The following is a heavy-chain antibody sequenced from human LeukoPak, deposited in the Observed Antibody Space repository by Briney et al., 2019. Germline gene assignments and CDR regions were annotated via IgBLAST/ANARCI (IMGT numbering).Heavy chain of an antibody. D-gene: IGHD6-13*01. V-gene: IGHV3-23*01. J-gene: IGHJ4*02. CDR1: GLTFSSNG. Sequence: GGTLRLSCAASGLTFSSNGMSWVRQAPGKGLEWVSGISGSTGGTYYADSVKGRFTISRDSSKNTLFLQMNSLRAEDTAVYYCAKVRGQKMSAAATATDYWGQGTLVTVSS. CDR2: ISGSTGGT. CDR3: AKVRGQKMSAAATATDY.